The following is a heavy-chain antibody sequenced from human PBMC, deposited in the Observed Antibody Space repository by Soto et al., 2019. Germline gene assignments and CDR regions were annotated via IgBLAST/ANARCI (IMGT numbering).Heavy chain of an antibody. CDR3: ARGIRVGLRRVGY. Sequence: SETLSLTCAVYVGSFSRYYWSWIRQPPGKWLEWIGEINHSGSTNXXPSLKSRVXISVDTSKNQFXLKLSXFTSADTAVYYCARGIRVGLRRVGYLGQGTLVTVSX. CDR2: INHSGST. D-gene: IGHD3-10*01. J-gene: IGHJ4*02. CDR1: VGSFSRYY. V-gene: IGHV4-34*01.